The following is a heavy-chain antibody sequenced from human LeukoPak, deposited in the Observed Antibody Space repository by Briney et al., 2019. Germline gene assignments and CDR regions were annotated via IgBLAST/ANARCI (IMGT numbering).Heavy chain of an antibody. V-gene: IGHV3-7*01. J-gene: IGHJ4*02. CDR1: GFIFSSYW. CDR3: ARDAGYGYDRFDY. D-gene: IGHD5-18*01. Sequence: GGSLRLSCAASGFIFSSYWMAWVCQAPGKGLEWVANIKEDGSDKNYVDSVKGRFTISRDNAKNSLYLQMNSLRAEDTAVYYCARDAGYGYDRFDYWGQGTQVTVSS. CDR2: IKEDGSDK.